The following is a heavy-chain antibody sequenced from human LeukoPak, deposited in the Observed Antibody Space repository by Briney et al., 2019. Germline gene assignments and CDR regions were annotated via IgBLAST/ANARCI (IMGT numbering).Heavy chain of an antibody. V-gene: IGHV3-23*01. CDR3: AKDPGANWNRGTDYFDY. CDR1: GFTFSSYA. Sequence: SGGSLRLSCAASGFTFSSYAMNWVRQAPGKGLEWVSSITVSGGSPYYAASVKGRFTISRDNSKNTLYLQMNSLRAEDTAVYYCAKDPGANWNRGTDYFDYWGQGTLVTVSS. J-gene: IGHJ4*02. D-gene: IGHD1-1*01. CDR2: ITVSGGSP.